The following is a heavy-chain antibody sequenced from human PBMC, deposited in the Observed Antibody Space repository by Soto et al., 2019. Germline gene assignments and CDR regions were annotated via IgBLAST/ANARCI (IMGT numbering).Heavy chain of an antibody. D-gene: IGHD6-13*01. Sequence: PGGSLRLSCAASTFTFSTYGMHWVRQAPGKGLEWVAVIWYDGSNKNYADSVRGRFTISRDNSKDTLYLQMTSLRVEDTALYHCVKGGASYTSCWYANWGQGILVTVSS. CDR1: TFTFSTYG. CDR3: VKGGASYTSCWYAN. CDR2: IWYDGSNK. J-gene: IGHJ4*02. V-gene: IGHV3-33*06.